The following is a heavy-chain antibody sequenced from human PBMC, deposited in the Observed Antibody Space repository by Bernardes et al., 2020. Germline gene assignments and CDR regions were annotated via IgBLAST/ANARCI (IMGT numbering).Heavy chain of an antibody. V-gene: IGHV3-48*01. D-gene: IGHD4-17*01. J-gene: IGHJ4*02. CDR1: GFTFSSYS. Sequence: GSLSLSCAASGFTFSSYSMNWVRQAPGKGLEWVSYISSSSSTIYYADSVKGRFTISRDNAKNSLYLQMNSLRAEDTAVYYCARGQDYGDSHSSFDYWGQGTLVTVSS. CDR3: ARGQDYGDSHSSFDY. CDR2: ISSSSSTI.